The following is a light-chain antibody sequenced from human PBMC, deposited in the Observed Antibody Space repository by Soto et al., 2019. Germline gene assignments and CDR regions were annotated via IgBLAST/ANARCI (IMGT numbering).Light chain of an antibody. CDR2: GAS. CDR1: QSVSSSY. V-gene: IGKV3-20*01. CDR3: QQYGSSQWT. J-gene: IGKJ1*01. Sequence: EIVLTQSPGTLSLSPGERATLSCRASQSVSSSYLAWYQQKPGRAPRLLIYGASSRATGIPDRFSGSGSGTDFTLTISRLEPEDFAVYYCQQYGSSQWTFGQGTKVDIK.